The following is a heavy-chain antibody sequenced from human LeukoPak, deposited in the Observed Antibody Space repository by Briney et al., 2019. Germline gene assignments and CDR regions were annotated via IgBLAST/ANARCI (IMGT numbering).Heavy chain of an antibody. CDR3: AKVVGGYLDY. CDR1: GLTFSDYY. CDR2: ISSSGSYA. Sequence: GGSLRLSCAASGLTFSDYYMSWIRQAPGKGLEWVSYISSSGSYANYADSVKGRFTISRDNAKNSLYLQMNSLRAEDTAVYYCAKVVGGYLDYWGQGTLVTVSS. D-gene: IGHD3-22*01. J-gene: IGHJ4*02. V-gene: IGHV3-11*05.